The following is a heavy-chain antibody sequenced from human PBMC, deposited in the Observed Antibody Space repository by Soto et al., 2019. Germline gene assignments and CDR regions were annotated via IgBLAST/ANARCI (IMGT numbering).Heavy chain of an antibody. D-gene: IGHD3-10*01. CDR2: IYHTGST. CDR1: GGSVTGGGYY. Sequence: SETLSLTCSVSGGSVTGGGYYWSWIRQLPGKGLEWIGYIYHTGSTFYNPSLKSRVTISLDTSKSQFSLKLTSVTAADTAMYYCAGSPARSTFDYWGQGSPVTVSS. V-gene: IGHV4-31*03. CDR3: AGSPARSTFDY. J-gene: IGHJ4*02.